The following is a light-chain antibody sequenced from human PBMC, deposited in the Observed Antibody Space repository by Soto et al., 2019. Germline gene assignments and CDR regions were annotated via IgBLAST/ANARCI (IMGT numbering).Light chain of an antibody. CDR3: TQYTSYST. J-gene: IGKJ2*01. CDR2: DAS. Sequence: DIQITQSHSSLSPSLRERFTITCRASQIISGWLAWNQQKPGKASTSMMYDASSLESGVPSRVSGSGSGTEFTLTISSLQTDDFATDYCTQYTSYSTFANGT. V-gene: IGKV1-5*01. CDR1: QIISGW.